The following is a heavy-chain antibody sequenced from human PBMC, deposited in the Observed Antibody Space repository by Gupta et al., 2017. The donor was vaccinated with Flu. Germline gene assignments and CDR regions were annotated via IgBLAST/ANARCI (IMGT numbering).Heavy chain of an antibody. Sequence: QVQLVESGGGVVQPGRSLRLSCAASGLTFSRYAMPWVRQAPGKGLEWVALMSHDGSNKEYADSVKGRFTISRDNSKNTLYLQMNSLRPDDTAVYFCAKDYDFSGLYYFDYWGQGTLVTVSS. D-gene: IGHD3-22*01. V-gene: IGHV3-30*18. J-gene: IGHJ4*02. CDR2: MSHDGSNK. CDR3: AKDYDFSGLYYFDY. CDR1: GLTFSRYA.